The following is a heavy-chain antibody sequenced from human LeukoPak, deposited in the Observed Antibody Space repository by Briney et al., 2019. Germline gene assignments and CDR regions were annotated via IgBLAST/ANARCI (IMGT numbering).Heavy chain of an antibody. V-gene: IGHV3-13*01. D-gene: IGHD3-16*01. CDR3: ARKGDGAFDI. J-gene: IGHJ3*02. CDR1: GFTFSSYD. Sequence: GGSLRLSCAASGFTFSSYDMHWVRQDTGKGLEWVSAIGTIGDTYYTGSVKGRFTISRENAKNSLYLQMNSLRAGDTAAYYCARKGDGAFDIWGQGTMVTVSS. CDR2: IGTIGDT.